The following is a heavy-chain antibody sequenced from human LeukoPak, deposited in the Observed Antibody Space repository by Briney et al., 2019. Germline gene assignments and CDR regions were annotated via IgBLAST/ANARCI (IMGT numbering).Heavy chain of an antibody. D-gene: IGHD3-22*01. Sequence: SETLSLTCAVYGGSFSGYYWSWLRQPPGKRLEWIGEINHSGSTNYNPSLKSRVTISVDTSKNQFSLKLSSVTAADTAVYYCAREGYDSSGYQGAFDIWGQGTMVTVSS. J-gene: IGHJ3*02. CDR2: INHSGST. CDR3: AREGYDSSGYQGAFDI. CDR1: GGSFSGYY. V-gene: IGHV4-34*01.